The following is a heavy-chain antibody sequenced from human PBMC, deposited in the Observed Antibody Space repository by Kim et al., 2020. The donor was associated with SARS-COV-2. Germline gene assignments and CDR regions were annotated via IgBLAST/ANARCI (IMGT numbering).Heavy chain of an antibody. J-gene: IGHJ4*02. Sequence: NTYNPSIKGRRTISVDTSKNQFYLKLISVTAADTAVYYCARAAAGTSLGYWGQGTLVTVSS. D-gene: IGHD6-13*01. CDR3: ARAAAGTSLGY. V-gene: IGHV4-34*01. CDR2: N.